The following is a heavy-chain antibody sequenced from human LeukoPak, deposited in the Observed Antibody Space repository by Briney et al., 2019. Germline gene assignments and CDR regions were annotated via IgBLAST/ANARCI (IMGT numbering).Heavy chain of an antibody. J-gene: IGHJ5*02. D-gene: IGHD3-10*01. CDR2: IYHSGST. V-gene: IGHV4-30-2*01. CDR3: ASFSFPPEGYGSGTERWFDP. CDR1: GGSISSGGYY. Sequence: PSQTLSLTCTVSGGSISSGGYYWSWIRQPPGKGLEWIGYIYHSGSTYYNPSLKSRVTISVDRSKNQFSLKLSSVTAADTAVYYCASFSFPPEGYGSGTERWFDPWGQGTLVTVSS.